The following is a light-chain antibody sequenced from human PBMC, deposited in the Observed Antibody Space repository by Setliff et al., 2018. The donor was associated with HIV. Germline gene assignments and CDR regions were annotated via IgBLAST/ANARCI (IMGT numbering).Light chain of an antibody. V-gene: IGLV2-14*01. CDR3: SSYKTGNTLV. Sequence: QSALTQPASVSASPGQSTTISCTGTSSDIGVSKFVSWYQQHPGRAPKLMIYEVSNRPSGVSHRFSGSKSGNTASLTISGLQAEDEADYYCSSYKTGNTLVFGGGTKVTVL. CDR1: SSDIGVSKF. J-gene: IGLJ3*02. CDR2: EVS.